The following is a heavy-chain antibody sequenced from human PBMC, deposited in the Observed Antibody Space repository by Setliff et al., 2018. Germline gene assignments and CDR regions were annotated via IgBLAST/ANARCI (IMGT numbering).Heavy chain of an antibody. V-gene: IGHV3-30*03. Sequence: PGGSLRLSCAASGFTFSSYWMSWVRQAPGKGLEWVAVISYDGSNKYYADSVKGRFTISRDNSKNTLYLQMNSLRAEDTAVYYCARDLKFFGVGPLHIDYWGQGTLVTVSS. CDR1: GFTFSSYW. J-gene: IGHJ4*02. CDR3: ARDLKFFGVGPLHIDY. D-gene: IGHD3-3*01. CDR2: ISYDGSNK.